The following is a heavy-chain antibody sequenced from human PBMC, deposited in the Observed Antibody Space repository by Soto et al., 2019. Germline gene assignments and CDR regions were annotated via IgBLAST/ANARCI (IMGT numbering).Heavy chain of an antibody. J-gene: IGHJ4*02. CDR3: VRDSPIGGPVSGFDGIDY. D-gene: IGHD6-25*01. V-gene: IGHV1-69*08. CDR1: GDTFSSST. CDR2: IIPRLATT. Sequence: QVQLVQSGAEVKKPGSSVKVSCKASGDTFSSSTITWVRQAPGQGLEWMGRIIPRLATTDYAQNFQGRVTVDADRSTITAEMELNSLSSGDTAVYYCVRDSPIGGPVSGFDGIDYWGQGTLVTVS.